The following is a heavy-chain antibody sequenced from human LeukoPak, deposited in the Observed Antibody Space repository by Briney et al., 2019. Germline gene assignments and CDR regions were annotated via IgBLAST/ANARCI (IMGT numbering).Heavy chain of an antibody. CDR1: GFTFSSYW. J-gene: IGHJ4*02. Sequence: GGSLRLSCAASGFTFSSYWMHWVRQAPGKGLVWVSRIHSDGSSTSYADSVRGRFTISRDDAKSTPYLQMNSLRAEDTAVYYCARSGWPYYFDYWGQGTLVTVSS. D-gene: IGHD3-22*01. CDR3: ARSGWPYYFDY. V-gene: IGHV3-74*01. CDR2: IHSDGSST.